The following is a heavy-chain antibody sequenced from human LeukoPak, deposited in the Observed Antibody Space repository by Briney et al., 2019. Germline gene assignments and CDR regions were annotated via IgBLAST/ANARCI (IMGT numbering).Heavy chain of an antibody. CDR2: ISPYNGNT. V-gene: IGHV1-18*01. CDR1: SYTFTSYA. Sequence: ASVKVSCKASSYTFTSYAINWVRQAPGQGFEWMGWISPYNGNTNYAQKLQGRVTMTADISTSTAYMELRSLRSDDTAVYHCARGGSRMVTYGSLDYWGQGSLVTVSS. CDR3: ARGGSRMVTYGSLDY. J-gene: IGHJ4*02. D-gene: IGHD2-21*02.